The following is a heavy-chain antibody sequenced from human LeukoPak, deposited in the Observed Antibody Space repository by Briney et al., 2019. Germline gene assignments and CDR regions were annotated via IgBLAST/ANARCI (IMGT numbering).Heavy chain of an antibody. D-gene: IGHD2-21*02. J-gene: IGHJ6*03. Sequence: ASVKVSCKASGYTFTSYGISWVRQAPGQGLGWMGWISGYNGNTKYAQKLQGRVTMTTDTSTNTAYMELRSLRSDDTAVYYCAVTDYYYYYMDVWGKGTTVTVSS. CDR1: GYTFTSYG. V-gene: IGHV1-18*01. CDR2: ISGYNGNT. CDR3: AVTDYYYYYMDV.